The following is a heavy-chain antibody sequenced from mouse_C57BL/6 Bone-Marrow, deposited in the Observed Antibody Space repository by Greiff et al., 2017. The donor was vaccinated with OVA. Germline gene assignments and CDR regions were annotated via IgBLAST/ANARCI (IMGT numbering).Heavy chain of an antibody. J-gene: IGHJ1*03. CDR1: GYTFTSYW. V-gene: IGHV1-59*01. CDR2: IDPSDSYT. CDR3: ARGLGSSSRCYWYFDV. D-gene: IGHD1-1*01. Sequence: QVQLQQPGAELVRPGTSVKLSCKASGYTFTSYWMHWVKQRPGQGLEWIGVIDPSDSYTNYNQKFKGKATSTVDTSSSTAYMQLSSLTSEDSAVYYCARGLGSSSRCYWYFDVWGTGTTVTVSS.